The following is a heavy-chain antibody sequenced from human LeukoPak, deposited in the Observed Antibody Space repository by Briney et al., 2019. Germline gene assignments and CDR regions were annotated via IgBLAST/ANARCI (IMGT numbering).Heavy chain of an antibody. Sequence: SETLSLTCTVSGYSVSSGYYWGWIRQPPGKGLEWIASIYHSGDTYYNPSLRSRVTISLDTSKNQLSLKLSSVTAADTAVYYCASEKNGYSSGWDYGWFDPWGQGTLVTVSS. CDR1: GYSVSSGYY. D-gene: IGHD6-19*01. CDR3: ASEKNGYSSGWDYGWFDP. V-gene: IGHV4-38-2*02. J-gene: IGHJ5*02. CDR2: IYHSGDT.